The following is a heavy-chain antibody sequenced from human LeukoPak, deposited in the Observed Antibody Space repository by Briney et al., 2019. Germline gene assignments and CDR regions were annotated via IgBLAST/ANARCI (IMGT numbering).Heavy chain of an antibody. D-gene: IGHD2-15*01. Sequence: GGSLRLSCAASGFTFSSYGMHWVRQAPGKGLEWVAVIWYGGSNKYYADSVKGRFTISRDNSKNTLYLQMNSLRAEDTAVYYCAKGGISHDAFDIWGQGTMVTVSS. J-gene: IGHJ3*02. CDR2: IWYGGSNK. CDR1: GFTFSSYG. V-gene: IGHV3-30*02. CDR3: AKGGISHDAFDI.